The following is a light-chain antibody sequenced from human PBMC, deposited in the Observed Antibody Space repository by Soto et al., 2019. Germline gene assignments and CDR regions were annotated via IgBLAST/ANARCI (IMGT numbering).Light chain of an antibody. J-gene: IGLJ3*02. CDR1: SSNIGSNT. Sequence: QSVLTQPPSASGTPGQRVTLSCSGRSSNIGSNTVNWYQQLPGTAPKLLIYSTNQRPSGVPDRFSGSKSGTSASLAISGLQSEDEADYYCAAWDDSLNGHWVFGGGTKLTVL. V-gene: IGLV1-44*01. CDR2: STN. CDR3: AAWDDSLNGHWV.